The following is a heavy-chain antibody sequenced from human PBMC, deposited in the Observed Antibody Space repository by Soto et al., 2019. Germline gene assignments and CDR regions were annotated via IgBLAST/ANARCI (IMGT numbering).Heavy chain of an antibody. D-gene: IGHD1-26*01. Sequence: QVQLVESGGGVVQPGRSLRLSCVVSGFTLSSHAMHWVRQAPGKGLEWVALILSDGSNKYYADSVKGRFTTSRDNSKNTMYLQMNSLSVEDTAVYYCARDDEGGSDCDLGYWGQGALVTVSS. CDR1: GFTLSSHA. CDR3: ARDDEGGSDCDLGY. J-gene: IGHJ4*02. CDR2: ILSDGSNK. V-gene: IGHV3-30-3*01.